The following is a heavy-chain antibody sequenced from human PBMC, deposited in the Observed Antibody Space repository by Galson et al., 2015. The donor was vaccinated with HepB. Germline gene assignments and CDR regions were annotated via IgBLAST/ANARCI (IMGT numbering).Heavy chain of an antibody. Sequence: SLRLSCAASGFTFSNYAMSWVRQAPGKGLEWVSAISGIGGSKYYADSVKGRFTISRDNSKNTLYLQMNSLRAGDTALYYCAQDGLEDSSGFDSWGQGTLVTVSS. CDR3: AQDGLEDSSGFDS. V-gene: IGHV3-23*01. CDR2: ISGIGGSK. D-gene: IGHD6-19*01. CDR1: GFTFSNYA. J-gene: IGHJ4*02.